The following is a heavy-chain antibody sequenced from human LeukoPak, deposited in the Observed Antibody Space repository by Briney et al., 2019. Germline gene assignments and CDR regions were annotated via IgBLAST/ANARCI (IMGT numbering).Heavy chain of an antibody. J-gene: IGHJ4*02. CDR2: INPSDGST. Sequence: ASVKVSCKASGYTFTSYYMHWVRQAPGQGLEWMGIINPSDGSTSYAQKFQGRVTMTKDTSTSTVYIELSSLRSEDTAVYYCASEFIGAAGTDYWGQGTLVTVSS. D-gene: IGHD6-13*01. CDR1: GYTFTSYY. CDR3: ASEFIGAAGTDY. V-gene: IGHV1-46*01.